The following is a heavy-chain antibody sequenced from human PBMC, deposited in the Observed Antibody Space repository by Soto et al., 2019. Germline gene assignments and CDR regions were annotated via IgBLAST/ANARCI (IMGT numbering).Heavy chain of an antibody. D-gene: IGHD3-10*01. J-gene: IGHJ4*02. CDR3: AKGLLEETSMGFDY. V-gene: IGHV3-9*01. Sequence: GGSLRLSCAASGFTFSAYAMSWVRQAPGKGLEWVSGISWNSGSIGYADSVKGRFTISRDNAKNSLYLQMNSLRAEDTALYYCAKGLLEETSMGFDYWGQGTLVTVSS. CDR1: GFTFSAYA. CDR2: ISWNSGSI.